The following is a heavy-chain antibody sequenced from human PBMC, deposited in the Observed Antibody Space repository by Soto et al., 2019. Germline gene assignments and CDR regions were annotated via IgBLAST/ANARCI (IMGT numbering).Heavy chain of an antibody. CDR3: VRHCINYYDSSGYYPGVDAFDI. CDR1: GGSISSSTYY. Sequence: QLQLQESGPGLVKPSETRSLICTVSGGSISSSTYYWGWIRQPPGKGLEWIESIYYSGSTFYNPSLKSRVTISVDRSKNQFSLKLSSVTAADTAVYYCVRHCINYYDSSGYYPGVDAFDIWGQGTMVTVSS. V-gene: IGHV4-39*01. D-gene: IGHD3-22*01. J-gene: IGHJ3*02. CDR2: IYYSGST.